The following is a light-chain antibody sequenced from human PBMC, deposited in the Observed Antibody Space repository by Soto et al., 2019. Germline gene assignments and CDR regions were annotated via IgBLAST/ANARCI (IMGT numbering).Light chain of an antibody. CDR2: GAS. CDR3: QQYGSTPLT. CDR1: QAVTNNY. Sequence: EIVLTQSPGPLSLSPGQRATLSCRASQAVTNNYVAWYQKRPGQPPRLLIYGASNRAAGIPDRFSGSESGRDFSLTINRLEPEDFAVYYCQQYGSTPLTFGGGTKVDIK. V-gene: IGKV3-20*01. J-gene: IGKJ4*01.